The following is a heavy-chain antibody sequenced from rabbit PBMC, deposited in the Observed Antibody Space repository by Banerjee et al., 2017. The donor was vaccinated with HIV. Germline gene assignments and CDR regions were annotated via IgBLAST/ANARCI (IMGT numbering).Heavy chain of an antibody. D-gene: IGHD6-1*01. Sequence: QSLEESGGDLVKPGASLTLTCTASGFSFSSSYYMCLVRQAPGKGLEWIACIDAGSSGSTHYANWAKGRFTITKTSSTTVTLQMTNLTGADTATYFCARDWGAYAGHGYATGWLDLWGPGALVTVS. CDR3: ARDWGAYAGHGYATGWLDL. J-gene: IGHJ5*01. CDR1: GFSFSSSYY. CDR2: IDAGSSGST. V-gene: IGHV1S40*01.